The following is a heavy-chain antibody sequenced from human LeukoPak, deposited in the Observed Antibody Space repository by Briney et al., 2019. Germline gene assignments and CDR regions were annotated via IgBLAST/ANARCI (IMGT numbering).Heavy chain of an antibody. CDR1: GYTFTGYY. CDR3: ARLGWELVRGAFDI. Sequence: PSASVKVSCKASGYTFTGYYMHWVRQAPGQGLEWMGWINPNSGGTNYAQKFQGRVTMTRDTSISTAYMELRSLRSDDTAVYYCARLGWELVRGAFDIWGQGTMVTVSS. J-gene: IGHJ3*02. CDR2: INPNSGGT. D-gene: IGHD1-26*01. V-gene: IGHV1-2*02.